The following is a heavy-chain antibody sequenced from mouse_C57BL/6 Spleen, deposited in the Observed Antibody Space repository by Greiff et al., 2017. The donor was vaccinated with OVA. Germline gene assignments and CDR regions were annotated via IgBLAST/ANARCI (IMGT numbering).Heavy chain of an antibody. V-gene: IGHV1-18*01. D-gene: IGHD2-5*01. CDR3: ARSYYSNPREAMDY. Sequence: VQLQQSGPELVKPGASVKIPCKASGYTFTDYNMDWVKQSHGKSLEWIGDINPNNGGTIYNQKFKGKATLTVDKSSSTAYMELRSLTSEDTAVYYCARSYYSNPREAMDYWGQGTSVTVSS. CDR1: GYTFTDYN. J-gene: IGHJ4*01. CDR2: INPNNGGT.